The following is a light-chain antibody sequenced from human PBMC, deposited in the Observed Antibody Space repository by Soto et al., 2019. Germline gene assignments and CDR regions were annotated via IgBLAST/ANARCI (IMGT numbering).Light chain of an antibody. CDR1: QTVISN. Sequence: AVAASEKDTLSCRASQTVISNLAWYQQKPGQPPRLLIYGASTRATGIPARFSGSGSGTEFTLTISILQAEDIATYCSQPANIFFTSGQGRLLE. CDR3: QPANIFFT. CDR2: GAS. J-gene: IGKJ5*01. V-gene: IGKV3-15*01.